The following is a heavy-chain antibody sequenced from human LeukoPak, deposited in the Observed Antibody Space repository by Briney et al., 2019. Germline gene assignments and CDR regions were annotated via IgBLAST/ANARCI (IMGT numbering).Heavy chain of an antibody. J-gene: IGHJ4*02. Sequence: SETLSLTCTVSGGSISSNSYYWGWIRQPPGKGLEWIGSIYHSGSTYYNPSLKSRVTISVDTSKNQFSLKLSSVTAADTAVYYCARVGYCSGGSCSDYWGQGTLVTVSS. CDR2: IYHSGST. V-gene: IGHV4-39*07. D-gene: IGHD2-15*01. CDR3: ARVGYCSGGSCSDY. CDR1: GGSISSNSYY.